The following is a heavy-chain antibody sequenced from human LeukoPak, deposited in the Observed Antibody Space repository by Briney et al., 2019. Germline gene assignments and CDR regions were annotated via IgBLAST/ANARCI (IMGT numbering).Heavy chain of an antibody. CDR1: GFTFSSYA. D-gene: IGHD3-22*01. V-gene: IGHV3-30-3*01. J-gene: IGHJ5*02. CDR3: ARKNYPYYYDSSGYYGYNWFDP. CDR2: ISYDGSNK. Sequence: PGGSLRLSCAASGFTFSSYAMHWVRQAPGKGLEWVAVISYDGSNKYYADSVKGRFTISRDNAKNSLYLQMNNLRAEDTAVYYCARKNYPYYYDSSGYYGYNWFDPWGQGTLVTVSS.